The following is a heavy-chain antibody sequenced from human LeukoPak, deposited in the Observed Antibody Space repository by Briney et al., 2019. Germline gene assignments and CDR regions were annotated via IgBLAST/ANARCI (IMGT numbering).Heavy chain of an antibody. Sequence: GESLKISCKGSGYSFTSYWIGWVRQMPGKGLEWMGIIYPGDSDTRYSPSFQGQVTISADKSISTAYLQWSGLKASDTAMYYCARHTSRSDTAMAPREAGMDVWGKGTTVTVSS. CDR3: ARHTSRSDTAMAPREAGMDV. D-gene: IGHD5-18*01. J-gene: IGHJ6*04. CDR2: IYPGDSDT. CDR1: GYSFTSYW. V-gene: IGHV5-51*01.